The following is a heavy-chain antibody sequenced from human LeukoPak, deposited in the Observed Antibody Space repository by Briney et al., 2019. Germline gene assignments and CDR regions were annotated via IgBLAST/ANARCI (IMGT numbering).Heavy chain of an antibody. CDR1: GGSFSGYY. CDR2: INHSGST. J-gene: IGHJ4*02. Sequence: PSETLSLTCAVYGGSFSGYYWSWIRQPPGKGLEWIGEINHSGSTNYNPSLKSRVTISVDTSKNQFSLKLSSVTAADTAVYYCARRADYYDSSGYFDYWGQGTLVTVSS. D-gene: IGHD3-22*01. V-gene: IGHV4-34*01. CDR3: ARRADYYDSSGYFDY.